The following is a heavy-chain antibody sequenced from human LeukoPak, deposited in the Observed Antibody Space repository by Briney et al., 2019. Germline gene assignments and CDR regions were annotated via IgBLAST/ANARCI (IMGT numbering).Heavy chain of an antibody. CDR1: GFVVSDNY. J-gene: IGHJ4*02. Sequence: GGSLRLSCAASGFVVSDNYMTWVRQAPGKGLEWVSVIYSGGSTYYADSVKGRFTISRDNAKNSLYLQMNSLRAEDTAVYYCVSRIWTTVVTGGDYWGQGTLVTVSS. CDR3: VSRIWTTVVTGGDY. V-gene: IGHV3-53*01. CDR2: IYSGGST. D-gene: IGHD4-23*01.